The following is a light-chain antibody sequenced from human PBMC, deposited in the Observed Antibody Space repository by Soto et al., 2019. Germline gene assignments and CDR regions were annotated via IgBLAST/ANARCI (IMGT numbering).Light chain of an antibody. CDR1: QSVSSSY. CDR3: QQYDTSPRT. CDR2: GAS. V-gene: IGKV3-20*01. J-gene: IGKJ1*01. Sequence: EIVLTQSPGTLSLSPGERATLSCSASQSVSSSYLAWYHQKPGQAPRLLIFGASSRATGIPDRFSGSGSGTDFTLTISRLEPEDFAVYYCQQYDTSPRTFGQGTKVDI.